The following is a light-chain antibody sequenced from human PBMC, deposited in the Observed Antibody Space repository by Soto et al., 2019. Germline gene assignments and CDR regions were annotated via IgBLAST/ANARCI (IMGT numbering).Light chain of an antibody. Sequence: QTVVTQEPALTVSPGGTVTLTCASSTGALISSHYPNWFQQQPGQPPRTLIYNTGNTPSWTPARFSGYLLGGKAALTVSDVQPDDEADYYCLLFYRGAQVWVFGVGTKLPVL. V-gene: IGLV7-43*01. CDR3: LLFYRGAQVWV. CDR2: NTG. CDR1: TGALISSHY. J-gene: IGLJ3*02.